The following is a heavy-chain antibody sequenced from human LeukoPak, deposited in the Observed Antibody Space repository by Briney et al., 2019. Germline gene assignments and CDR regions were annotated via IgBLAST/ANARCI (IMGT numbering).Heavy chain of an antibody. CDR3: AKDGDSSGWQNWFDP. CDR2: ISGSGGNT. J-gene: IGHJ5*02. D-gene: IGHD6-19*01. V-gene: IGHV3-23*01. Sequence: GGSLRLSCVASGFTFSSYAMSWVRQAPGKGLEWVSSISGSGGNTYYADSVKGRFTISRDNSKTTLYLQMNSLRAEDTAVYFCAKDGDSSGWQNWFDPWGQGTLVTVSS. CDR1: GFTFSSYA.